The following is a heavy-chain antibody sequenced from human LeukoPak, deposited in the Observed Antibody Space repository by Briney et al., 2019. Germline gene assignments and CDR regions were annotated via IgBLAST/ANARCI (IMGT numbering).Heavy chain of an antibody. Sequence: ASVKVSCKASGYTFTSYAMNWVRQAPGQGLEWMGWINTNTGNPTYAQGFTGRFVFSLDTSVSTAYLQISSLKAEDTAVYYCARSVNYYDSSGYYETENWLDPWAQGTLVTVSS. CDR3: ARSVNYYDSSGYYETENWLDP. CDR1: GYTFTSYA. J-gene: IGHJ5*02. CDR2: INTNTGNP. V-gene: IGHV7-4-1*02. D-gene: IGHD3-22*01.